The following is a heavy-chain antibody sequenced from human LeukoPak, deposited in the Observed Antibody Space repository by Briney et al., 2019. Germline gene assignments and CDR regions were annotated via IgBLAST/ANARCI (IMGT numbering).Heavy chain of an antibody. CDR1: GYTFTSYY. CDR3: AREAVTRNYFDY. Sequence: GASVKVSCKASGYTFTSYYMHWVRQAPGQGLEWMGRIIPILGIANYAQKFQGRVTITADKSTSTAYMELSSLRSEDTAVYYCAREAVTRNYFDYWGQGTLVTVSS. CDR2: IIPILGIA. D-gene: IGHD4-17*01. J-gene: IGHJ4*02. V-gene: IGHV1-69*04.